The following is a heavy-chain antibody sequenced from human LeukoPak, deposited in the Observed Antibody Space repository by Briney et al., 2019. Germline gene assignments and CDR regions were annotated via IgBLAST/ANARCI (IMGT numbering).Heavy chain of an antibody. V-gene: IGHV6-1*01. D-gene: IGHD3-22*01. CDR3: ARGLYYYDSSGYCYPFDY. CDR2: TYYRSKWYN. J-gene: IGHJ4*02. CDR1: GDIVSSNIAA. Sequence: SQTLSLTCALSGDIVSSNIAAWNWIRQSPSRGLEWLGRTYYRSKWYNDYAVSVKSRITINPDTSKNQFSLQLNSVTPEDTAVYYCARGLYYYDSSGYCYPFDYWGQGTLVTVSS.